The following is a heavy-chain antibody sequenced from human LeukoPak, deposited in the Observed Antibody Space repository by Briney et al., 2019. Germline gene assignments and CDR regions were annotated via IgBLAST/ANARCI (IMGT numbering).Heavy chain of an antibody. CDR2: ISSSSSTI. CDR3: ARAIYGGNDY. Sequence: GGSLRLSCAASGITVASSYMSWVRQAPGKGLEWVSYISSSSSTIYYADSVKGRFTISRDNAKNSLYLQMNSLRDEDTAVYYCARAIYGGNDYWGQGTLVTVSS. V-gene: IGHV3-48*02. J-gene: IGHJ4*02. CDR1: GITVASSY. D-gene: IGHD4-23*01.